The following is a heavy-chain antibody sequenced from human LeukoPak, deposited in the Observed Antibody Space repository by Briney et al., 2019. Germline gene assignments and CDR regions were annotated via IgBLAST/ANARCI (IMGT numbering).Heavy chain of an antibody. CDR1: GGSISGYY. Sequence: SETLSLTCTVSGGSISGYYWSWIRQPPGKGLEWIGYIYYSGSTNYNPSLKSRVTISLDTSKNQFSLKLSSVTAADTAVYYCARHGGVVRGEGRDAFDIWGQGTMVTVSS. D-gene: IGHD3-10*01. CDR2: IYYSGST. CDR3: ARHGGVVRGEGRDAFDI. V-gene: IGHV4-59*08. J-gene: IGHJ3*02.